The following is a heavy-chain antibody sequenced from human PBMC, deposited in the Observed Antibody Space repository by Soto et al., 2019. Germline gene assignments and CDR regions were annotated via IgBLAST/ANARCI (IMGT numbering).Heavy chain of an antibody. CDR2: IYHSGST. Sequence: PSETLSLTCAVSGGSISSGGYSWSWIRQPPGKGLEWIGYIYHSGSTYHNPSLKSRVTISVDRSKNQFSLKLSSVTAADTAVYYCARVRAAAGIVPYWYFDLWGRGTLVTVSS. J-gene: IGHJ2*01. CDR1: GGSISSGGYS. V-gene: IGHV4-30-2*01. D-gene: IGHD6-13*01. CDR3: ARVRAAAGIVPYWYFDL.